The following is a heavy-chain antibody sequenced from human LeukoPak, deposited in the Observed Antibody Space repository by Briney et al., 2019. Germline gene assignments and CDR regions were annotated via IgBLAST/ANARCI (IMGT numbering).Heavy chain of an antibody. J-gene: IGHJ4*02. CDR2: INYSGST. CDR1: GGSISSSSYY. Sequence: SETLSLTCTVPGGSISSSSYYWGWIRQPPGKGLEWIGSINYSGSTYYNPSLKSRVTISVDTSKNQVSLKLNSVTAADTAVYYCTRLMYYDYVWGSYPLGPFDYWGQGTLVTVSS. D-gene: IGHD3-16*01. CDR3: TRLMYYDYVWGSYPLGPFDY. V-gene: IGHV4-39*01.